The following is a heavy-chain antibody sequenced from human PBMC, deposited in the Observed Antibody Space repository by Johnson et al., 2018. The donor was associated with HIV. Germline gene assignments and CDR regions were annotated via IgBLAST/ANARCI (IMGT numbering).Heavy chain of an antibody. CDR2: ISYDGSNK. Sequence: QVKLVESGGGVVQPGRSLRLSCAASGFTFSSYAMHWVRQAPGKGLEWVAVISYDGSNKYYADSVKGRFTISRDNSKNTLYLQMNSLRAEDTAGYYCVRDKGEGNGGRIRTTRDALDIWGQGKMVTVSS. D-gene: IGHD1/OR15-1a*01. J-gene: IGHJ3*02. V-gene: IGHV3-30-3*01. CDR3: VRDKGEGNGGRIRTTRDALDI. CDR1: GFTFSSYA.